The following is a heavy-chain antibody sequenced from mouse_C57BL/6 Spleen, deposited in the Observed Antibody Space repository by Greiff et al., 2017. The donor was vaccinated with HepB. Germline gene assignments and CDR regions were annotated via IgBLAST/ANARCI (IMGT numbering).Heavy chain of an antibody. CDR3: ARDQGTTVVYFDY. V-gene: IGHV5-4*01. D-gene: IGHD1-1*01. CDR1: GFTFSSYA. Sequence: EVKLQESGGGLVKPGGSLKLSCAASGFTFSSYAMSWVRQTPEKRLEWVATISDGGSYTYYPDNVKGRFTISRDNAKNNLYLQMSHLKSEDTAMYYCARDQGTTVVYFDYWGQGTTLTVSS. J-gene: IGHJ2*01. CDR2: ISDGGSYT.